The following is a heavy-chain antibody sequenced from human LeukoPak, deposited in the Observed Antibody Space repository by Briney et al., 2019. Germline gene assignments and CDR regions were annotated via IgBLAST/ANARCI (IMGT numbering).Heavy chain of an antibody. J-gene: IGHJ1*01. V-gene: IGHV3-21*01. Sequence: PGGSVRLSCAASGFTFSDYSMNWVRQAPGKGLEWVSSISRRSRHVYYAGSVKGRFTISRDDARNSLYLQMNSLRAEDMAVYFCVRDLLGSGSTTAYLYHWGQGTLVTVSS. CDR2: ISRRSRHV. D-gene: IGHD3-10*01. CDR1: GFTFSDYS. CDR3: VRDLLGSGSTTAYLYH.